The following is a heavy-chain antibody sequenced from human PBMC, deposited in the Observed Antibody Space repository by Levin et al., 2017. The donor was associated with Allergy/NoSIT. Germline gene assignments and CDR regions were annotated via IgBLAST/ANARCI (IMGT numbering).Heavy chain of an antibody. CDR3: ARGRGWRVLVVYAVYRNWFDP. J-gene: IGHJ5*02. V-gene: IGHV4-34*01. CDR1: GGSFSGYY. Sequence: SQTLSLTCAVYGGSFSGYYWSWIRQPPGKGLEWIGEINHSGSTNYNPSLKSRVTISVDTSKNQFSLKLSSVTAADTAVYYCARGRGWRVLVVYAVYRNWFDPWGQGTLVTVSS. CDR2: INHSGST. D-gene: IGHD2-8*02.